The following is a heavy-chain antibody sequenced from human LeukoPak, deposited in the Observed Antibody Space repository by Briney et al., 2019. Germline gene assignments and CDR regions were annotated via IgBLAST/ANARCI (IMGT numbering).Heavy chain of an antibody. CDR3: ARIPGGYYYAMDV. Sequence: GGSLRLSCAASGFTFSNYSMNWVSQAPGKGLEWVSYISSRSSNIYYADSVKGRFTISRDNAKNSLYLQMNSLRDEDTAVYYCARIPGGYYYAMDVWGQGTTVTVSS. CDR2: ISSRSSNI. CDR1: GFTFSNYS. J-gene: IGHJ6*02. D-gene: IGHD3-16*01. V-gene: IGHV3-48*02.